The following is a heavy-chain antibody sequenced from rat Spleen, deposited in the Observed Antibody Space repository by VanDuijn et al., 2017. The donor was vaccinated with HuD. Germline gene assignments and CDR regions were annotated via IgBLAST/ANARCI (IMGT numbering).Heavy chain of an antibody. J-gene: IGHJ3*01. D-gene: IGHD1-12*03. CDR1: GFSLTSKG. CDR3: TRDHYYDGYYHHNWFAY. Sequence: QVQLKESGPGLVQPSQTLSLTCTVSGFSLTSKGVSWVRQPPGKGLEWIAAISSGGRTYYNSALKSRLSISRDTSKSQVFLKMSSLQTEDSAIYFCTRDHYYDGYYHHNWFAYWGQGTLVTVSS. CDR2: ISSGGRT. V-gene: IGHV2S12*01.